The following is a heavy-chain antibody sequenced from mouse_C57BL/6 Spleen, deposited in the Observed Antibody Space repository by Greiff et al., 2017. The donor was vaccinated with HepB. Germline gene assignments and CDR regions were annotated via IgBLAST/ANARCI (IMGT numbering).Heavy chain of an antibody. CDR3: ARGEPTIDPYWYFDV. V-gene: IGHV1-72*01. D-gene: IGHD2-12*01. Sequence: QVQLQQPGAELVKPGASVKLSCKASGYTFTSYWMHWVKQRPGRGLEWIGRIDPNSGGTKYNEKFKSKATLTVDKSSSTAYMQLSSLTSEDSAVYYCARGEPTIDPYWYFDVWGTGTTVTVSS. J-gene: IGHJ1*03. CDR1: GYTFTSYW. CDR2: IDPNSGGT.